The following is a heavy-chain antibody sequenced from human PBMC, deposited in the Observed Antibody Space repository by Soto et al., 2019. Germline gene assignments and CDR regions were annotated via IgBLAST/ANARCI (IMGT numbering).Heavy chain of an antibody. CDR1: GFSFSGSA. Sequence: SLRLSCAASGFSFSGSAIHWVRQASGRGLEWVGRIRIRTHNYVTSYSASVGGRFTIARDDSKNTAYLQMNSLKTEDTAVYYCTRPRMQWPTYYYGMDVWGQGTTVTVSS. CDR2: IRIRTHNYVT. J-gene: IGHJ6*02. D-gene: IGHD6-19*01. V-gene: IGHV3-73*01. CDR3: TRPRMQWPTYYYGMDV.